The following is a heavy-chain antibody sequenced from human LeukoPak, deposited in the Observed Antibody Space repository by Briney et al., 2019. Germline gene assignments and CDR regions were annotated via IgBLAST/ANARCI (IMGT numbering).Heavy chain of an antibody. J-gene: IGHJ4*02. CDR1: GITFSNSG. D-gene: IGHD6-13*01. CDR3: AKDMVGPYSSSWFLDY. Sequence: PGGSLRLSCEASGITFSNSGMHWVRQAPGKGLEWVAYIGHDGRNKFYTESLRGRFTISGDNSMKMAYLQMNSLRAEDTAVYYCAKDMVGPYSSSWFLDYWGQGTLVTVSS. V-gene: IGHV3-30*02. CDR2: IGHDGRNK.